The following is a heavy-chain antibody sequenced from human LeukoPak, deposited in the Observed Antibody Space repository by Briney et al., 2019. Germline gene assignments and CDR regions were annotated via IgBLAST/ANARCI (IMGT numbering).Heavy chain of an antibody. CDR3: ARAYSSSSGWWFDP. CDR2: TYCRSKWYN. CDR1: GDSVSSNSAT. J-gene: IGHJ5*02. V-gene: IGHV6-1*01. D-gene: IGHD6-6*01. Sequence: SQTLSLTCAISGDSVSSNSATWNWIRQSPSRGLEWLGRTYCRSKWYNDYAVSMKSRITINPDTSKNQFSLHLNSVTPEDTAVYYCARAYSSSSGWWFDPWGQGTLVTVSS.